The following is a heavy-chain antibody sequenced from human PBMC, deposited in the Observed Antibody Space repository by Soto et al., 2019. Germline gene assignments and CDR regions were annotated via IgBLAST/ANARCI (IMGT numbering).Heavy chain of an antibody. J-gene: IGHJ5*02. D-gene: IGHD4-4*01. CDR3: ARDTTVKEGGWFDP. Sequence: QVQLQESGPGLVKPSQTLSLTCTVSGGSISSGDYYWSWIRQPPGKGLEWIGYIYYSGSTYYNPSLKRRVTISVDTSKHQFSLKLSSVTAADTAVYYCARDTTVKEGGWFDPWGQGTLVTVSS. CDR1: GGSISSGDYY. CDR2: IYYSGST. V-gene: IGHV4-30-4*01.